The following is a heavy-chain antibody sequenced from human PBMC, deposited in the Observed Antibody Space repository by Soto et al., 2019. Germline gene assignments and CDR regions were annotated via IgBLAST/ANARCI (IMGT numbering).Heavy chain of an antibody. J-gene: IGHJ4*02. D-gene: IGHD3-10*01. Sequence: QVQLQESGPGLVKPLETLSLTCTVPGGSITSYYWSWVRQPPGKGLEWIGYIYYNGNINYNPSLKGRVTIALDTSKNQFSLRLSSVTAADTAVYYCATGRVYFGSEYWGQGTLVTVSS. CDR1: GGSITSYY. CDR3: ATGRVYFGSEY. CDR2: IYYNGNI. V-gene: IGHV4-59*01.